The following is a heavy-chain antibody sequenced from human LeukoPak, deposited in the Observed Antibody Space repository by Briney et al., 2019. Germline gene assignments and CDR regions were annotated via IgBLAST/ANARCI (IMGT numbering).Heavy chain of an antibody. Sequence: GGSLRLSCAASGFTFSTSIMHWVRQAPGKGLEWVAVISYDGNNNYYADSVKGRFTTSRDNSKSTLYVQMNSLRVEDTAVYYCAKEVTAAGGSFEYWGQGTLVTVSS. CDR1: GFTFSTSI. J-gene: IGHJ4*02. D-gene: IGHD6-13*01. CDR2: ISYDGNNN. CDR3: AKEVTAAGGSFEY. V-gene: IGHV3-30*18.